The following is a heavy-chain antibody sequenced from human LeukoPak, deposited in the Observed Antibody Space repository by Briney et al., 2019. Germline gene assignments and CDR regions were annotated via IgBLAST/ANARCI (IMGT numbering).Heavy chain of an antibody. CDR2: IWYDGSNK. V-gene: IGHV3-33*01. CDR1: GFTFSSYG. J-gene: IGHJ5*02. CDR3: ARDITSSWYNWFDP. D-gene: IGHD6-13*01. Sequence: PGGSLRLSCAASGFTFSSYGMHRVRPAPGKGLEWVAVIWYDGSNKYYADSVKGRLTISRDNSKNPLYLQMNSLRAEDTAVYYCARDITSSWYNWFDPWGQGTLVTVSS.